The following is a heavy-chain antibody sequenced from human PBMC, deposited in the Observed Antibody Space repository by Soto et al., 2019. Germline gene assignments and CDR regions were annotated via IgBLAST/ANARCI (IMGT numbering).Heavy chain of an antibody. D-gene: IGHD3-3*01. J-gene: IGHJ4*02. CDR1: GYTFTSYG. CDR2: ISAYNGNT. CDR3: AREGLFGVVTDNPILDY. Sequence: ASVKVSCKASGYTFTSYGISWVRQAPGQGLEWMGWISAYNGNTNYAQKLQGRVTMTTDTSTSTAYMELRSLRSDDTAVYYCAREGLFGVVTDNPILDYWGQGTLVTVSS. V-gene: IGHV1-18*01.